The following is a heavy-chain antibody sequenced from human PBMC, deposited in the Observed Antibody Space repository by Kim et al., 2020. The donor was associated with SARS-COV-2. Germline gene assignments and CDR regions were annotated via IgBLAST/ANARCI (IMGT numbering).Heavy chain of an antibody. Sequence: SETLSLTCAVYGGSFSGYYWSWIRQPPGKGLEWIGEINHSGSTNYNPSLKSRVTISVDTSKNQFSLKLSSVTAADTAVYYCATGIVGATLVSYYFYMDVWAKGATVTVS. J-gene: IGHJ6*03. V-gene: IGHV4-34*01. CDR1: GGSFSGYY. D-gene: IGHD1-26*01. CDR2: INHSGST. CDR3: ATGIVGATLVSYYFYMDV.